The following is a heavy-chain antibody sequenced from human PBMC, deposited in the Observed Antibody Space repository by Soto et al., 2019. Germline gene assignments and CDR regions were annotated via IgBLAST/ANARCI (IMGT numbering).Heavy chain of an antibody. CDR3: ARGAPGPAEMYYYPMDL. Sequence: GASVRVSCKASGYTFTSYAIHWVRQAPGQMLEWMGWINPGKANTKYSQKFQGRVTITRDTSASTAYMELSSLISEDTAVYYCARGAPGPAEMYYYPMDLWGQGTTVTVSS. CDR2: INPGKANT. CDR1: GYTFTSYA. V-gene: IGHV1-3*01. J-gene: IGHJ6*02. D-gene: IGHD2-2*01.